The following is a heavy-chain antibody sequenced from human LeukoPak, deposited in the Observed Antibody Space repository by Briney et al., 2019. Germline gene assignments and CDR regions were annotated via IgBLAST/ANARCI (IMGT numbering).Heavy chain of an antibody. Sequence: GGSLRLSCAASGFTFSSYWMHWVRQAPGKGLVWVSRINSVGSSTSYADSVKGRFTISRDNAKNTLYLQMNSLRADDTAVYYCARDPGPAGWFDYWGRGTLVTVSS. CDR1: GFTFSSYW. J-gene: IGHJ4*02. V-gene: IGHV3-74*01. D-gene: IGHD2-2*01. CDR3: ARDPGPAGWFDY. CDR2: INSVGSST.